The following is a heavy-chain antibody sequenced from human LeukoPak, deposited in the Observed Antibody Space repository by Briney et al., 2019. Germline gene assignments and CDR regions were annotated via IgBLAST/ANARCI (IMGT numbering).Heavy chain of an antibody. CDR2: IYYSGST. CDR1: GGSISSGDYY. J-gene: IGHJ4*02. Sequence: SQTLSLTCTVSGGSISSGDYYWSWIRQPPGKGLEWIGYIYYSGSTYYNPSLKSRVTMSVDTSKNQFSLKLSSVTAADTAVYYCAREGHDFWSGYYINRRVDYWGQGTLVTVSS. CDR3: AREGHDFWSGYYINRRVDY. V-gene: IGHV4-30-4*08. D-gene: IGHD3-3*01.